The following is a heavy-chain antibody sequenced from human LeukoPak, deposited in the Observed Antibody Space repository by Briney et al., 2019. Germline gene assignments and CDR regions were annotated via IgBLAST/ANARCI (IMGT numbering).Heavy chain of an antibody. Sequence: GGSLRLSCAASGFTFSSYDMHWVRQAPGKGLEWVTVISYDGSNKYYADSVKGRFTISRDNSKNALFLQMNSLRVEDTAVYYCTKVSDSSGGDYWGQGTLVTVSS. V-gene: IGHV3-30*18. D-gene: IGHD3-22*01. CDR1: GFTFSSYD. CDR2: ISYDGSNK. CDR3: TKVSDSSGGDY. J-gene: IGHJ4*02.